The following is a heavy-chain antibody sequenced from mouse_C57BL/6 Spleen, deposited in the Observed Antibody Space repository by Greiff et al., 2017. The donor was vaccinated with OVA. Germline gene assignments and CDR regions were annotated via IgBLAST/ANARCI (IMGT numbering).Heavy chain of an antibody. J-gene: IGHJ1*03. D-gene: IGHD2-3*01. CDR3: ARGVYDGYYVGYFDV. V-gene: IGHV1-19*01. Sequence: EVKLMESGPVLVKPGASVKMSCKASGYTFTDYYMNWVKQSHGKSLEWIGVINPYNGGTSYNQKFKGKATLTVDKSSSTAYMELNSLTSEDSAVYYCARGVYDGYYVGYFDVWGTGTTVTVSS. CDR2: INPYNGGT. CDR1: GYTFTDYY.